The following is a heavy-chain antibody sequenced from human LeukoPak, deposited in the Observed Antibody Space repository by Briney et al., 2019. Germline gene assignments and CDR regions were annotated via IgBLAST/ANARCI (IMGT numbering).Heavy chain of an antibody. V-gene: IGHV4-61*02. Sequence: SQTLSLTCTVSGGSISSGSYYWSWIRQPAGKGLEWIGRIYTCGSTNYNPSLKSRVTISVDTSKNQFSLKLSSVTAADTAVYYCARDLGLGSLFDYWGQGTLVTVSS. CDR2: IYTCGST. CDR1: GGSISSGSYY. D-gene: IGHD7-27*01. J-gene: IGHJ4*02. CDR3: ARDLGLGSLFDY.